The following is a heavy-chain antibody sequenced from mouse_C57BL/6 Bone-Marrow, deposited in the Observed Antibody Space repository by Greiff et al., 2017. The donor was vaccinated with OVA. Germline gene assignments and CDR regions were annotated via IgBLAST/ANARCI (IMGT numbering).Heavy chain of an antibody. V-gene: IGHV14-1*01. J-gene: IGHJ4*01. Sequence: VQLQQSGAELVRPGASVKLSCTASGFNIKDYYMHWVKQRPEQGLEWIGRIDPEDGDTEYAPKFQGKATMTADTSSNTAYLQRSSLTSEDTAVYYCTTDDDYLTHYYAMDYGGQGTSVTVSS. CDR3: TTDDDYLTHYYAMDY. D-gene: IGHD2-3*01. CDR2: IDPEDGDT. CDR1: GFNIKDYY.